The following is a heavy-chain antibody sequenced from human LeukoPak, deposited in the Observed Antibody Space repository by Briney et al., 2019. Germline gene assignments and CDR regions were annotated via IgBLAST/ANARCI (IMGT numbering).Heavy chain of an antibody. Sequence: GRSLRLSCAASGFTFSSYGMHWVRQAPGKGLEWVAVISYDGSNKYYADSVKGRFTISRDNSKNTLYLQMNSLRAEDTAVYYCAKDPYSGYDFWHFDYWGQGTLVTVSS. CDR3: AKDPYSGYDFWHFDY. J-gene: IGHJ4*02. CDR2: ISYDGSNK. V-gene: IGHV3-30*18. CDR1: GFTFSSYG. D-gene: IGHD5-12*01.